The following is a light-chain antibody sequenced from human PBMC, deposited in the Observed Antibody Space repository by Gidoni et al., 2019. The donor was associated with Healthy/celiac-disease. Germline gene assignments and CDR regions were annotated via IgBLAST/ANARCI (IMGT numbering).Light chain of an antibody. Sequence: DSQSTNSPSSRSASVGDSVTITCRASQSISSYLNWYQQKPGKAPKLLIYAASSLQSGVPSRFSGSGSGTDFTLTISSLQPEDFATYYCQQSYSTPRTFGRGTKVEIK. V-gene: IGKV1-39*01. CDR1: QSISSY. CDR3: QQSYSTPRT. CDR2: AAS. J-gene: IGKJ4*01.